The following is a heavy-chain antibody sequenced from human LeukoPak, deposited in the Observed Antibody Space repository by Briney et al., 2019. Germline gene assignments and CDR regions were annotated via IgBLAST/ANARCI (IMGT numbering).Heavy chain of an antibody. CDR3: ARGPGGYCSGGSCYGNAFDI. Sequence: SETLSLTCTVSGGSISSYYWSWIRQPAGKGLEWIGRIYTSGSTNYNPSLKSRVTMSVDTSKNQFSLKLSSVTAADTAVYYCARGPGGYCSGGSCYGNAFDIWGQGTMVTVSS. J-gene: IGHJ3*02. CDR1: GGSISSYY. V-gene: IGHV4-4*07. CDR2: IYTSGST. D-gene: IGHD2-15*01.